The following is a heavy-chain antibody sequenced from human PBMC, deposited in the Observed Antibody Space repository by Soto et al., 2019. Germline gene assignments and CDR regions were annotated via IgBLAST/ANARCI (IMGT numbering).Heavy chain of an antibody. CDR1: GRSISSYY. D-gene: IGHD6-19*01. Sequence: SETLSLTCTFSGRSISSYYWSWIRQPPGKGLEWIGYIYYSGSTNYNPSLKSRVTISVDTSKNQFSLKLSSVTAADTAVYYCARGAYSSGWFDYWGQGTLVTVS. J-gene: IGHJ4*02. V-gene: IGHV4-59*01. CDR3: ARGAYSSGWFDY. CDR2: IYYSGST.